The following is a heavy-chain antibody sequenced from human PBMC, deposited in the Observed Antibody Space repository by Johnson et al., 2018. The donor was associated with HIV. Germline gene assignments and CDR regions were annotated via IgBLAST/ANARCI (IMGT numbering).Heavy chain of an antibody. CDR3: AKAGGIAAAGAFDI. D-gene: IGHD6-13*01. CDR1: GFTFSRYT. J-gene: IGHJ3*02. V-gene: IGHV3-15*02. CDR2: IKSKTDGGTT. Sequence: VQLVESGGALVQPGGSLRLSCVASGFTFSRYTVNWVRQAPGKGLEWVGRIKSKTDGGTTDYAAPVKGRFTISRDDSKNTLYLQMNSLKTEDTAVYYCAKAGGIAAAGAFDIWGQGTMVTVSS.